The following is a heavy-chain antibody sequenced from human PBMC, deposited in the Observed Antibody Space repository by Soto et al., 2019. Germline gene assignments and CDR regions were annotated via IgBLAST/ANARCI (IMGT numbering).Heavy chain of an antibody. Sequence: EVQLLESGGGLVQPGGSLRLSCAASGFTFSSYAMSWVRQAPGKGLEWVSAISGSGGSTYYADSVKGRFTITRDNSENTLYLQMNSQRAEDTAVYYCATENKYYDILTGRMDRDYLDYWGQGTLVTVSS. CDR2: ISGSGGST. J-gene: IGHJ4*02. CDR1: GFTFSSYA. CDR3: ATENKYYDILTGRMDRDYLDY. D-gene: IGHD3-9*01. V-gene: IGHV3-23*01.